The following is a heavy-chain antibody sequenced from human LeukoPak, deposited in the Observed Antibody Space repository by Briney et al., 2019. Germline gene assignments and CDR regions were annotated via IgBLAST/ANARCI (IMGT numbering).Heavy chain of an antibody. V-gene: IGHV3-7*03. CDR2: IKEDGTET. Sequence: PRGSLRLSCAASGFMFSSNWMSWVRLAPGKGLEWVANIKEDGTETYYVDSVKGRFTISRDNAKNSLYLQMNNLRVEDTAMYYCAGGTGFIIKDWGQGTLVTVSS. CDR3: AGGTGFIIKD. CDR1: GFMFSSNW. J-gene: IGHJ4*02. D-gene: IGHD3-9*01.